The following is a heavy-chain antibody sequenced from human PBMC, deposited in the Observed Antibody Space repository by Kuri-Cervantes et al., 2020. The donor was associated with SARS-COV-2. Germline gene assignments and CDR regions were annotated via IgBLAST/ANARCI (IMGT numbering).Heavy chain of an antibody. D-gene: IGHD6-13*01. CDR3: ARVVAAAIV. CDR2: ISGSGGST. CDR1: GFTFSSYA. J-gene: IGHJ4*02. Sequence: GESLKISCAASGFTFSSYAMSWVRQAPGKGLEWVSAISGSGGSTYYADSVKGRFTISRDNSKNTLYLQMNSLRAEDTAVYYCARVVAAAIVWGQGTLVTVSS. V-gene: IGHV3-23*01.